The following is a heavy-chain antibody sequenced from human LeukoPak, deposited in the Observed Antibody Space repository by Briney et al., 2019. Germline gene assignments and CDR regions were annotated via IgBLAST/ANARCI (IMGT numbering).Heavy chain of an antibody. J-gene: IGHJ5*02. CDR3: ARGSYDFWSGYPNWFDP. CDR1: GGSISSGDYY. CDR2: IYYSGST. D-gene: IGHD3-3*01. Sequence: NPSQTLSLTCTVSGGSISSGDYYWSWIRQPPGKGLEWIGYIYYSGSTYYNPSLKSRVTISVDTSKNQFSLKLSSVTAADTAVYYCARGSYDFWSGYPNWFDPWGQGTLVTVSS. V-gene: IGHV4-30-4*01.